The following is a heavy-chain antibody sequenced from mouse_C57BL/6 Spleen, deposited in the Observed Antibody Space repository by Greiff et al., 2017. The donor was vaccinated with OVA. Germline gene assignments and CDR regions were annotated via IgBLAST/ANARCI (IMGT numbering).Heavy chain of an antibody. V-gene: IGHV1-15*01. CDR3: TTGTWFAY. Sequence: QVHVKQSGAELVRPGASVTLSCKASGYTFTDYEMHWVKQTPVHGLEWIGAIDPETGGTAYNQKFKGKAILTADKSSSTAYMELRSLKSEDSAVYYCTTGTWFAYWGQGTLVTVSA. CDR2: IDPETGGT. CDR1: GYTFTDYE. J-gene: IGHJ3*01.